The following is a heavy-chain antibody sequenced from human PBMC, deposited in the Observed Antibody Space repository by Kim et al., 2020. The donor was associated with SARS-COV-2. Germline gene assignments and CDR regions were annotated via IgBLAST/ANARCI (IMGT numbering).Heavy chain of an antibody. CDR1: GGSFSGYY. D-gene: IGHD6-6*01. CDR2: INHSGST. J-gene: IGHJ4*02. CDR3: ARGGGDSSSHPIRSNDY. V-gene: IGHV4-34*01. Sequence: SETLSLTCAVYGGSFSGYYWSWIRQPPGKGLEWIGEINHSGSTNYNPSLKSRVTISVDTSKNQFSLKLSSVTAADTAVYYCARGGGDSSSHPIRSNDYWGQGTLVTVSS.